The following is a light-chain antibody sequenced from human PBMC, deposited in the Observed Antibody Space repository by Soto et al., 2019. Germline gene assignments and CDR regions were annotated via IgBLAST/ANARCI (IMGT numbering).Light chain of an antibody. V-gene: IGLV1-40*01. CDR1: SSNIGAGYD. CDR2: VNS. Sequence: QSVLTQPPSVSGAPGQRVTISCTGSSSNIGAGYDVHWYQQLPGTAPKLLIYVNSNRPSGVPDRFSGSKSSASASLAITGLQAEDEADYYCQSYDSSLSGSLFGGGTKLTVL. J-gene: IGLJ2*01. CDR3: QSYDSSLSGSL.